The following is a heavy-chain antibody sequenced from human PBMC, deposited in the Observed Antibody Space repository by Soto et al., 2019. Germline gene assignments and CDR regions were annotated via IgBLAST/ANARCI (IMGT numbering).Heavy chain of an antibody. D-gene: IGHD3-22*01. CDR1: GGSISSGGYY. CDR3: GREGRAVTMRFDY. Sequence: QVQLQESGPGLVKPSQTLSLTCTVSGGSISSGGYYWSWIRQHPGKGLEWLGYFYYSGSTYYNTSPKSRVTLSVDSSMNQFCLKLSSLTAADTAGYYCGREGRAVTMRFDYWGQRTLVTVSS. V-gene: IGHV4-31*03. J-gene: IGHJ4*02. CDR2: FYYSGST.